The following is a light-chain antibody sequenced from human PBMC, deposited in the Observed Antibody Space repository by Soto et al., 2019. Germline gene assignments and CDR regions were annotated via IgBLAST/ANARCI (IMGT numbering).Light chain of an antibody. Sequence: QSALTQPASVSGSPGQSITISCTGTSSDVGSTFNYVSWYQHHPGKAPRLIMSDVNHRPSGVSDRFSGSESGNTASLTSSGLQAEDEGHYFCSAYSTGSTPVLFGGGTKVTVL. V-gene: IGLV2-14*03. CDR2: DVN. J-gene: IGLJ3*02. CDR1: SSDVGSTFNY. CDR3: SAYSTGSTPVL.